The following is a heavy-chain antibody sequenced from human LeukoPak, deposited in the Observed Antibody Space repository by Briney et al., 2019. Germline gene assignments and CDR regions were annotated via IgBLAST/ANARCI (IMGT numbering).Heavy chain of an antibody. V-gene: IGHV1-24*01. J-gene: IGHJ4*02. CDR2: FDPEDAET. CDR1: GDTLTELI. CDR3: VTGPTTEITIPTQNFFDF. D-gene: IGHD1-20*01. Sequence: ASVTVSCTLSGDTLTELIMHWVRQTPGKGLEWMGGFDPEDAETIYAEKFQGRVTMTEDTSTDTAYMELRSLRSEDTAVYYCVTGPTTEITIPTQNFFDFWGQGTLVTVSS.